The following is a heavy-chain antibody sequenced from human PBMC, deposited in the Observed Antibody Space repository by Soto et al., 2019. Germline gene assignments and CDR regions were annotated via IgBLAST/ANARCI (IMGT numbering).Heavy chain of an antibody. J-gene: IGHJ5*02. CDR2: IYCSGST. CDR1: GGSVSSGSYY. D-gene: IGHD6-19*01. CDR3: ARDNGQWLVQGGWFDP. V-gene: IGHV4-61*01. Sequence: PSETLSLTCTVSGGSVSSGSYYWSWIRQPPGKGLEWIGYIYCSGSTNYNPSLKSRVTISVDTSKNQFSLKLSSVTAADTAVYYCARDNGQWLVQGGWFDPWGQGTLVTVSS.